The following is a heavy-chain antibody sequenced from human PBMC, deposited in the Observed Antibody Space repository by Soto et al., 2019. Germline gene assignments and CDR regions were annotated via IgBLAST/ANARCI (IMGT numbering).Heavy chain of an antibody. J-gene: IGHJ6*03. CDR1: GDSVSSNSAA. V-gene: IGHV6-1*01. CDR2: TYYRSKWYN. CDR3: ARAQAPTATTSINYYYYYMDV. Sequence: QSQTLSLTCAISGDSVSSNSAAWNWIRQSPSRGLEWLGRTYYRSKWYNDYAVSVKSRITINPDTSKNQFSLQLNSVTPEDTAVYYCARAQAPTATTSINYYYYYMDVWGKGTTVTVSS. D-gene: IGHD5-18*01.